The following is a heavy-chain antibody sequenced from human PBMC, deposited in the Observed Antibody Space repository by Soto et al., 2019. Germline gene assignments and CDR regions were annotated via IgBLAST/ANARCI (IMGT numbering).Heavy chain of an antibody. V-gene: IGHV3-48*01. D-gene: IGHD6-13*01. Sequence: EVQLVESGGGLVQPGGSLRLSCAASGFTFSSYSMNWVRQAPGKGLEWVSYISSSSSTIYYADSVKGRFTISRDNANNSLYLQMNSRRAEDTAVYYCARGGAPYSSSWYTHDAFDIWGQGTMVTVSS. CDR3: ARGGAPYSSSWYTHDAFDI. CDR1: GFTFSSYS. CDR2: ISSSSSTI. J-gene: IGHJ3*02.